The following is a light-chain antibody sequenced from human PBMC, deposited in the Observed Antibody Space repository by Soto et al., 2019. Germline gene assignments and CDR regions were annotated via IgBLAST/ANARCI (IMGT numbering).Light chain of an antibody. CDR3: SSYTISSTRV. J-gene: IGLJ2*01. V-gene: IGLV2-14*01. CDR2: DVS. Sequence: QSALTQPASVSGSPGQSITISCTGTISDVGAYNYVSWYQQHPGKAPKLMIYDVSNRPSGLSTRFSGSKSGNTASLTISGLQAEDEADYYGSSYTISSTRVFGGGTKLTVL. CDR1: ISDVGAYNY.